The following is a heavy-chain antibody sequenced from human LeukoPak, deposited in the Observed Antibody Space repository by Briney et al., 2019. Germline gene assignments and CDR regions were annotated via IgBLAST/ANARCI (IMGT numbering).Heavy chain of an antibody. CDR1: GLTFSSAW. J-gene: IGHJ5*02. D-gene: IGHD3-9*01. CDR3: TTDIYFGFDP. V-gene: IGHV3-15*01. CDR2: IKSKTDGGTT. Sequence: GGSLRLSCAASGLTFSSAWMSWVRQAPGKGLEWVGRIKSKTDGGTTDYAAPVKGRFTISRDDSKNTLYLHMNSLKTEDTAVYYCTTDIYFGFDPWGQGTLVTVYS.